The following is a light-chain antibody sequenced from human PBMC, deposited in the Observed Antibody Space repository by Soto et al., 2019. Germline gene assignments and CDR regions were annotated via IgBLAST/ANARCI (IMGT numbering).Light chain of an antibody. V-gene: IGLV2-8*01. Sequence: QSALTQPPSASGSPGQSVTISCTGTSSDVGGYNYVSWYQQHPGKAPKLMIYEVSKRPSGVPDRFSGSKSGNTASLTVSGLQAEDEADYYCSSDAGRVVFGGGTQLTVL. CDR3: SSDAGRVV. J-gene: IGLJ2*01. CDR2: EVS. CDR1: SSDVGGYNY.